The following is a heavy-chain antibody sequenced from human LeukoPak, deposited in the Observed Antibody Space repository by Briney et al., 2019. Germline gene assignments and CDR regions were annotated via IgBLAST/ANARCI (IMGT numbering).Heavy chain of an antibody. CDR1: GFTFGDYA. Sequence: GGSLRLSCTTSGFTFGDYAVSWVRQAPGKGLEWVGFIRSKTYGGTTEYAASVKGRFTMSRDDSKSIAYLQMNSLKIEDTAVYYCTRDSSGFYPEYFQHWGQGTLVTVSS. CDR2: IRSKTYGGTT. CDR3: TRDSSGFYPEYFQH. D-gene: IGHD3-22*01. J-gene: IGHJ1*01. V-gene: IGHV3-49*04.